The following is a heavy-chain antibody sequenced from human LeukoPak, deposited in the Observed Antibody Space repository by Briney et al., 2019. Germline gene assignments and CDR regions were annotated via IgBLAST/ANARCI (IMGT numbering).Heavy chain of an antibody. V-gene: IGHV3-7*01. CDR3: VSGFGVVIPSRGGN. J-gene: IGHJ4*02. CDR2: IKQDGSEK. D-gene: IGHD3-3*01. Sequence: PGRSLRLSCAASGFTFSSYWMSWVRQAPGKGLEWVANIKQDGSEKYYVDSVKGRFTISRDDAKNSLYLQMNSLRAEDTAVYYCVSGFGVVIPSRGGNWGQGTLVTVSS. CDR1: GFTFSSYW.